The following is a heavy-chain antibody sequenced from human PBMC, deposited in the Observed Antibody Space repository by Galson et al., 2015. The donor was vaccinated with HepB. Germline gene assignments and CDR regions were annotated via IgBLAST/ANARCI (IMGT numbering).Heavy chain of an antibody. Sequence: SLRLSCAGSGFSLSGFRMNWVRQARGKGLDWAADISRSSTTINYADSVKGRFTVFRDNAKNSVYLQMNSLRAEDTAVYYCARDQNGVDGLDVWGQGTTVTVSS. CDR1: GFSLSGFR. CDR3: ARDQNGVDGLDV. J-gene: IGHJ6*02. V-gene: IGHV3-48*01. CDR2: ISRSSTTI. D-gene: IGHD1-1*01.